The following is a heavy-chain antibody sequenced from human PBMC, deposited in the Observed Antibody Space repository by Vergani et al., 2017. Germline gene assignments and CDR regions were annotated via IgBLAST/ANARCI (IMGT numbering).Heavy chain of an antibody. CDR1: GFTFSNAW. CDR2: IKSKTDGGTT. Sequence: EVQLVESGGGLVKPGGSLRLSCAASGFTFSNAWMSWVRQAPGKGLEGVGRIKSKTDGGTTDYAAPVKGRFTISRDDSKNTLYLQMNSLKTEDTAVYYCTTALYYYDSSGLDYWGQGTLVTVSS. J-gene: IGHJ4*02. CDR3: TTALYYYDSSGLDY. V-gene: IGHV3-15*01. D-gene: IGHD3-22*01.